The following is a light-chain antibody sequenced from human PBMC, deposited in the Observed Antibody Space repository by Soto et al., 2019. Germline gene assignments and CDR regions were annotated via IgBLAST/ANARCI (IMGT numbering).Light chain of an antibody. CDR3: QHYDSLPIT. Sequence: IVVTQSPGTLSLSPGDGATLSCRASQSVNSNYLAWYQQKRGQAPRLLIYGASSRATGIPDRFSGSGSGTVFTLTISRLEPEDFAVFYCQHYDSLPITFGQGTRLEIK. J-gene: IGKJ5*01. V-gene: IGKV3-20*01. CDR2: GAS. CDR1: QSVNSNY.